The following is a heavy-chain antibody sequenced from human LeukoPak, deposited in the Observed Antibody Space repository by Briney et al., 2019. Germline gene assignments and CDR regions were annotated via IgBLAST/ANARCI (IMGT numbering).Heavy chain of an antibody. CDR2: IYWDGDS. CDR1: GFSLSTRGVS. D-gene: IGHD3-3*01. CDR3: AHRALNYEFWTTPFDY. J-gene: IGHJ4*02. V-gene: IGHV2-5*02. Sequence: SGPTLVKPTQTLTLTCTFSGFSLSTRGVSMGCIRQPPGKALEWLALIYWDGDSRYIPSLKNRLTITTDTSKNQVVLTMTNVDPVDTATYYCAHRALNYEFWTTPFDYWGQGILVTVSS.